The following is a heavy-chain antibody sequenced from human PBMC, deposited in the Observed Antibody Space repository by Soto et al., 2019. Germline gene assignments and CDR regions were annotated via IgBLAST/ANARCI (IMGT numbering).Heavy chain of an antibody. J-gene: IGHJ5*02. CDR3: ASAQSFEFHNWFDP. Sequence: QVQLQESGPGLVKPSETLSLTCTVTGGSISTYYWSWIRQPPGKGLEWIGHIYYTGNTNYTPSLKSRVTISVDTSTNRFSLRLRSVSAADTAVYYCASAQSFEFHNWFDPWGQGTLVTVSS. V-gene: IGHV4-59*13. CDR1: GGSISTYY. CDR2: IYYTGNT. D-gene: IGHD3-10*01.